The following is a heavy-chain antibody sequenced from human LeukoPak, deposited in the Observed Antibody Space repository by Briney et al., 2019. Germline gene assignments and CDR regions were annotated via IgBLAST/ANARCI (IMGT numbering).Heavy chain of an antibody. J-gene: IGHJ6*02. CDR3: ARGRGTAMVRGTGYYGMDV. CDR1: GGSFSGYY. V-gene: IGHV4-34*01. Sequence: PSVTLSLTCAVYGGSFSGYYWSWIRQPPGKGLEWIGEINHSGSTNYNPSLKSRVTISVDTSKNQFSLKLSSVTAADTAVYYCARGRGTAMVRGTGYYGMDVWGQGTTVTVSS. D-gene: IGHD5-18*01. CDR2: INHSGST.